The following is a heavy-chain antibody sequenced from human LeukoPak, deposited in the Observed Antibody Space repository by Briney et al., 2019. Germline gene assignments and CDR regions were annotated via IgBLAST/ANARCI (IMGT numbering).Heavy chain of an antibody. J-gene: IGHJ4*02. CDR2: IIPILGIA. CDR3: ARVVDDSRSDYFDY. CDR1: GGTFTSYA. D-gene: IGHD3-22*01. V-gene: IGHV1-69*04. Sequence: ASGKVSCKASGGTFTSYAISWVRQAPGQGLEWMGRIIPILGIANYAQKFQGRVTITADKSTSTAYMELSSLRSEDTAVYYCARVVDDSRSDYFDYWGQGTLVTVSS.